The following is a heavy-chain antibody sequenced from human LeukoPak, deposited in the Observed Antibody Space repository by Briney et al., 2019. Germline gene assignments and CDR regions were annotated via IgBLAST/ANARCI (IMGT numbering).Heavy chain of an antibody. J-gene: IGHJ4*02. Sequence: PGGSLRLSCAASGFTFSSYAMSWVRQVPGKGLEWVSTISSSGDITYYADSVKGRFTISRDNSKNTLYLQMSSLRAEDTAVYYCLRSTGLLYFDYWGQGTLVTVSS. CDR3: LRSTGLLYFDY. V-gene: IGHV3-23*01. D-gene: IGHD1-26*01. CDR1: GFTFSSYA. CDR2: ISSSGDIT.